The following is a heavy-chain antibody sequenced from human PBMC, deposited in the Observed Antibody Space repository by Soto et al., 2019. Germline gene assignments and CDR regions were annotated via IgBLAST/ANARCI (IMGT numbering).Heavy chain of an antibody. J-gene: IGHJ4*02. D-gene: IGHD5-12*01. V-gene: IGHV3-64D*06. CDR1: GFTFSSYA. CDR2: VRGNGDPP. Sequence: GGSLRLSCSASGFTFSSYAMHWVRQAPGKRLEYVSGVRGNGDPPFYADSVKGRFAISRDNSKNTLYLQMSSLSADDTAVYYCVKSRGGNNFDFFDWGQGALVTVSS. CDR3: VKSRGGNNFDFFD.